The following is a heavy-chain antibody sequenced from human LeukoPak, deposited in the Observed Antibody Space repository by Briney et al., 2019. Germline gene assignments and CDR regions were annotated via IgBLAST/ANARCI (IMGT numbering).Heavy chain of an antibody. D-gene: IGHD6-13*01. V-gene: IGHV3-23*01. CDR3: AKDASGIAAAGTGGDFDY. Sequence: GGSLRLSCAASGFTFGSYAMSWVRQAPGKGLEWVSGISGSGGSTYYADSVKGRFTISRDNSKNTLYLQMNSLRAEDTAVYYCAKDASGIAAAGTGGDFDYWGQGTLVTVSS. CDR2: ISGSGGST. CDR1: GFTFGSYA. J-gene: IGHJ4*02.